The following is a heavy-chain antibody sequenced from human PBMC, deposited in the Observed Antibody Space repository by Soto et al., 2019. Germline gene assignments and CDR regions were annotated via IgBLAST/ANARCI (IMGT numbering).Heavy chain of an antibody. CDR1: GFTFSDYA. Sequence: VQLVESGGGVVQPGRSLRLSCAASGFTFSDYAMHWVRQAPGKGLEWVAVVSHDGRNTHYADSVKGRFTISRDSSKNTVSLETTSLRAEDTAVYSSAKGARQWLVTSDFNYWGQGALVTVSS. CDR2: VSHDGRNT. D-gene: IGHD6-19*01. CDR3: AKGARQWLVTSDFNY. J-gene: IGHJ4*02. V-gene: IGHV3-30*18.